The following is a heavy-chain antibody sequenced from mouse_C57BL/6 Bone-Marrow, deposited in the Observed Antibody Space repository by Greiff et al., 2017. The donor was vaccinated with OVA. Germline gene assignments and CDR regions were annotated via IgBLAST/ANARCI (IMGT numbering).Heavy chain of an antibody. V-gene: IGHV1-69*01. CDR2: IDPSDSYT. J-gene: IGHJ2*01. Sequence: VQLQQPGAELVMPGASVKLSCKASGYTFTSYWMHWVKQRPGQGLEWIGEIDPSDSYTNYNQKFKGKSTLTVDKSSSTAYMQLSSLTSEDSAVYYCARGAGITTGWDYFDDWGQGTTLTVSS. CDR1: GYTFTSYW. D-gene: IGHD1-1*01. CDR3: ARGAGITTGWDYFDD.